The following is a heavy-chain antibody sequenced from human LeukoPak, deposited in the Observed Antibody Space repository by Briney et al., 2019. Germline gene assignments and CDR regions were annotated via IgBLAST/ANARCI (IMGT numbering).Heavy chain of an antibody. CDR1: GCSISTGSYY. V-gene: IGHV4-61*09. CDR3: ARVLGYYYYMDV. J-gene: IGHJ6*03. Sequence: PSETLSLTCTVSGCSISTGSYYWSWLRQPAGKGLEWIGHIYTSGSTYYNPSLKSRVTISVDTSKNQFSLKLSSVTAADTAVYYCARVLGYYYYMDVWGKGTTVTVSS. CDR2: IYTSGST.